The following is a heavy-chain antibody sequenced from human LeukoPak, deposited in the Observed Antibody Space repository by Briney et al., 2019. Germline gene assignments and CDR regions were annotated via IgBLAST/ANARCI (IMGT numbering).Heavy chain of an antibody. Sequence: PGGSLRLSCAASGFTFSCYSMNWVRRAPGKGLAWVSGISNTGDDTYYADSVKGRFIISRDNSKNTLYLQMNSLRAEDTAVYYCARIGFYATVAFDYWGQGTLVTVSS. V-gene: IGHV3-21*01. J-gene: IGHJ4*02. CDR1: GFTFSCYS. D-gene: IGHD2-8*01. CDR2: ISNTGDDT. CDR3: ARIGFYATVAFDY.